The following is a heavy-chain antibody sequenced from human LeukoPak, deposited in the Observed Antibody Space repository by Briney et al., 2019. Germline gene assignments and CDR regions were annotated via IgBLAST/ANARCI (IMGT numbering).Heavy chain of an antibody. CDR1: GFTFSNYG. D-gene: IGHD6-13*01. J-gene: IGHJ4*02. CDR2: ITGSGGST. CDR3: AREQYSSSWHHRHFDY. V-gene: IGHV3-23*01. Sequence: PGGCLRLSCAASGFTFSNYGMTWVRQAPGKGLEWVSTITGSGGSTFYGDSVKGRFSISRDSSNNTLYLQMNSLRAEDTAVYYCAREQYSSSWHHRHFDYWGQGTLVTV.